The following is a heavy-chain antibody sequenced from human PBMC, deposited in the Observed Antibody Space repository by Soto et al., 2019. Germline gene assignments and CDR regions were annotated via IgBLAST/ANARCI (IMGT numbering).Heavy chain of an antibody. J-gene: IGHJ6*02. CDR3: ATPTSDIVAKKWYILSGHYYYYGMDV. CDR2: IIPIFGTA. V-gene: IGHV1-69*13. Sequence: SVKVSCKASGGTFSSYAVSWVRQAPGQGLEWMGGIIPIFGTANYAQKFQGRVTITADESTSTAYMELSSLRSEDTAVYYCATPTSDIVAKKWYILSGHYYYYGMDVWCQAITVSVS. CDR1: GGTFSSYA. D-gene: IGHD5-12*01.